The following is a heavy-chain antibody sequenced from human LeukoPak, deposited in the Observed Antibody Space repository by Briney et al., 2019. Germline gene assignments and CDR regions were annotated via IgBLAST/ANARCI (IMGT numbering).Heavy chain of an antibody. CDR1: GYTFTDYY. J-gene: IGHJ4*02. V-gene: IGHV1-2*02. CDR3: ARASYYYDSSGYPGHYFDY. D-gene: IGHD3-22*01. CDR2: INPNSGGT. Sequence: ASVKVCSKASGYTFTDYYMHWVRQAPGQGLEWMGWINPNSGGTNYAQKFQGRVTMTRDTSISTAYMELSRLRSDDTAVYYCARASYYYDSSGYPGHYFDYWGQGTMVTVSS.